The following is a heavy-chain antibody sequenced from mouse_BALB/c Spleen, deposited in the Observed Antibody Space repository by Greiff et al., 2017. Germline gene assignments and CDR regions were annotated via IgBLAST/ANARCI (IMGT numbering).Heavy chain of an antibody. J-gene: IGHJ2*01. CDR1: GFTFSSYT. Sequence: EVMLVESGGGLVQPGGSLKLSCAASGFTFSSYTMSWVRQTPEKRLEWVAYISNGGGSTYYPDTVKGRFTISRDNAKNTLYLQMSSLKSEDTAMYYCARQRLYFDYWGQGTTLTVSS. CDR3: ARQRLYFDY. V-gene: IGHV5-12-2*01. CDR2: ISNGGGST.